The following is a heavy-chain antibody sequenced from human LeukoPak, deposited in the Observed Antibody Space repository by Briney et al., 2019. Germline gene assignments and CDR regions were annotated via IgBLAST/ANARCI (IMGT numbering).Heavy chain of an antibody. CDR2: ISYDGSNK. V-gene: IGHV3-30*18. CDR1: GFTFSSYG. Sequence: GGSLRLSCAASGFTFSSYGMHWVRQAPGKGLEWVAVISYDGSNKYYADSVKGRFTISRDNSKNTLYLQMNSLGAEDTAVYYCAKALRFLEWLANYWGQGTLVTVSS. CDR3: AKALRFLEWLANY. J-gene: IGHJ4*02. D-gene: IGHD3-3*01.